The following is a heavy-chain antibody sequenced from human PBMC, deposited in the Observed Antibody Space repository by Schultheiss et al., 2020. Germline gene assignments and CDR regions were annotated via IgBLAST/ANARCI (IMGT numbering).Heavy chain of an antibody. Sequence: SETLSLTCAVYGGSFSGYYWSWIRQPPGKGLEWIGEINHSGSTNYNPSLKSRVTISVDTSKNQFSLKLSSVTAADTAVYYCARVGVPFGRDIWGQGTMVNVSS. D-gene: IGHD3-10*01. CDR2: INHSGST. CDR3: ARVGVPFGRDI. J-gene: IGHJ3*02. V-gene: IGHV4-34*01. CDR1: GGSFSGYY.